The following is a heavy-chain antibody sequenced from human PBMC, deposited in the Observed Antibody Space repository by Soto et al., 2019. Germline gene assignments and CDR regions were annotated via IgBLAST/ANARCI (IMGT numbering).Heavy chain of an antibody. V-gene: IGHV3-73*02. CDR1: GFSFSGSA. J-gene: IGHJ6*02. CDR2: IRSKTNSYAT. D-gene: IGHD3-10*02. CDR3: TSMLVFYYYGMDV. Sequence: EVQLVESGGGLVQPGGSLKLSCAASGFSFSGSAMHWVRQASGKGPEWVGRIRSKTNSYATAYAASVKGRFTIYRDDSKNTAYLELNSLSTEDTAVYYCTSMLVFYYYGMDVWGQGTTVIVSS.